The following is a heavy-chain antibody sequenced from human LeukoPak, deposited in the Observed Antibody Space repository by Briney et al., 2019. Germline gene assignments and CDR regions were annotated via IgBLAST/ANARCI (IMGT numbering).Heavy chain of an antibody. J-gene: IGHJ6*03. Sequence: SETLSLTCTVSGDSFSAYYWSWIRQPLGRGLEWIGYIYSSGNTNYNPSLKSRVTISVGTSKKQHSLKLISVTAADTAVYYCAIHTNVDISSFMDVWGKGTTVTVSS. CDR3: AIHTNVDISSFMDV. CDR2: IYSSGNT. V-gene: IGHV4-4*09. D-gene: IGHD2-8*01. CDR1: GDSFSAYY.